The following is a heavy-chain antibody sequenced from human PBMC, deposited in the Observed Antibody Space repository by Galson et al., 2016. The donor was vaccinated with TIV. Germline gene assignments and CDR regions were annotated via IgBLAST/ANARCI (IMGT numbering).Heavy chain of an antibody. CDR1: SFTFRNYW. V-gene: IGHV3-7*01. CDR2: IEPDGDER. Sequence: SLRLSCAASSFTFRNYWMSWVRQAPGKGLEWVANIEPDGDERHNVDSVRGRFTISTDNAKNSLFLEMNHLRAEDTAVYYCARGTTLTEVADIFEYWGQGALVTVSS. D-gene: IGHD6-19*01. CDR3: ARGTTLTEVADIFEY. J-gene: IGHJ4*02.